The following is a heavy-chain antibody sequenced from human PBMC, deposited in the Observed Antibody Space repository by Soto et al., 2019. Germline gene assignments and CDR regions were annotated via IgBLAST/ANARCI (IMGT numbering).Heavy chain of an antibody. J-gene: IGHJ6*03. V-gene: IGHV1-8*01. CDR3: ARDPLYLYGDYRVRYMDV. CDR2: MNPNSGNT. D-gene: IGHD4-17*01. Sequence: ASVKVSCKASGYTFTSYYINWVRQATGQGLEWMGWMNPNSGNTGYAQKFQGRVTMTRDTSISTAYMELSSLRSEDTAVYYCARDPLYLYGDYRVRYMDVWGKGTTVTVSS. CDR1: GYTFTSYY.